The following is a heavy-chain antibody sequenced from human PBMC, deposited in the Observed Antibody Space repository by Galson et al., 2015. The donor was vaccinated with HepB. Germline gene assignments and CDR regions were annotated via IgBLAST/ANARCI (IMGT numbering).Heavy chain of an antibody. CDR1: GFTFSSYA. Sequence: SLRLSCAASGFTFSSYAMHWVRQAPGKGLEWVAVISYDGSNKYYADSVKGRFTISRDNSKNTPYLQMNSLRAEDTAVYYCARDREAGEFAGATAAVARDYWGPLTLVTASS. J-gene: IGHJ4*02. D-gene: IGHD6-13*01. CDR2: ISYDGSNK. CDR3: ARDREAGEFAGATAAVARDY. V-gene: IGHV3-30*04.